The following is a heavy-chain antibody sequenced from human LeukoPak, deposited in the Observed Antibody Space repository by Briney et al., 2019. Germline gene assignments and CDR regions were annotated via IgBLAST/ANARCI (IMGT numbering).Heavy chain of an antibody. D-gene: IGHD5-18*01. V-gene: IGHV3-30*04. CDR2: ISYDGSNK. CDR1: GFTFSSYA. Sequence: GRSLRLSCAASGFTFSSYAMHWVRQAPGKGLEWVAVISYDGSNKYYADSVKGRFTISRDNSKNTLYLQMNSLRAEDTAVYYCARAPWTQLWSRTRDFDDYWGQGTLVTVSS. CDR3: ARAPWTQLWSRTRDFDDY. J-gene: IGHJ4*02.